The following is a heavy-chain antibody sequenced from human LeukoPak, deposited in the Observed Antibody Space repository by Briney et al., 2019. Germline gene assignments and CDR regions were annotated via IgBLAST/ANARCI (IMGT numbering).Heavy chain of an antibody. V-gene: IGHV4-38-2*01. D-gene: IGHD1-1*01. CDR1: GYSISSGYY. CDR3: ARQTRLEGSDY. CDR2: IYDSGST. J-gene: IGHJ4*02. Sequence: PSETLSLTCAVSGYSISSGYYWGWIRQPPGKGLEWIGSIYDSGSTYYNPSLKSRATISVDTSKNQFSLKLSSVTAADTAVYYCARQTRLEGSDYWGQGTLVTVSS.